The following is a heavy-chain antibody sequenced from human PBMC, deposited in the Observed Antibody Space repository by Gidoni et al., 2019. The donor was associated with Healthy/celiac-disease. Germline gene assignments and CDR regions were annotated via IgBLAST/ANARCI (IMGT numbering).Heavy chain of an antibody. D-gene: IGHD3-22*01. V-gene: IGHV4-39*01. Sequence: QLQLQESGPGLVKPSETLSLTCTVSGGSISSSSYYWGWIRQPPGKGLEWIGSIYYSGSTYYNPSLKSRVTISVDTSKNQFSLKLSSVTAADTAVYYCASRDYDSSGYYLNPNFDYWGQGTLVTVSS. CDR2: IYYSGST. J-gene: IGHJ4*02. CDR3: ASRDYDSSGYYLNPNFDY. CDR1: GGSISSSSYY.